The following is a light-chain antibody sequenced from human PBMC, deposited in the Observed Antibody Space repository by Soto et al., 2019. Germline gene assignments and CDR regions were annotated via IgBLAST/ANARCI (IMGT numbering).Light chain of an antibody. CDR2: DVS. Sequence: QSALTQPASVSGSPGQSITISCSGTSSDVGGYNYVSWYQQHPGKAPRVMIYDVSNRPSGVSNRFSGTKSGNTANLTISGLQAEDEADYYCSSYTSDNTYVFATGTKVTVL. CDR1: SSDVGGYNY. CDR3: SSYTSDNTYV. J-gene: IGLJ1*01. V-gene: IGLV2-14*01.